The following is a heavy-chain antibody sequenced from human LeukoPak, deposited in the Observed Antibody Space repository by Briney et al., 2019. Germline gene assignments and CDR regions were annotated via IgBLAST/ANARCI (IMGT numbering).Heavy chain of an antibody. Sequence: SETLSLTCTVSGGSISSGSYYWSWIRQPAGKELEWIGRIYTSGSTNYNPSLKSRVTISVDKSKNQFSLKLGSVTAADTAVYYCARQYSSSWYGRMLAFDIWGQGTMVTVSS. CDR2: IYTSGST. J-gene: IGHJ3*02. D-gene: IGHD6-13*01. V-gene: IGHV4-61*02. CDR3: ARQYSSSWYGRMLAFDI. CDR1: GGSISSGSYY.